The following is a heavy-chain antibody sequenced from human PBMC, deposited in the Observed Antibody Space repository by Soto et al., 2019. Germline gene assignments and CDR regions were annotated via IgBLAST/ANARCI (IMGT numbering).Heavy chain of an antibody. CDR2: INAGNGDS. V-gene: IGHV1-3*01. Sequence: QVQLVQSGAEVKKPGASVKVSCKASEYTFSSYTLHWVRQAPGQRLEWMGWINAGNGDSKYSQKFQGRVSISRDTSASTASRELSSLTSEDTAVYYCARELQGLYYFDYWGQGTLVTVSS. D-gene: IGHD4-4*01. CDR3: ARELQGLYYFDY. J-gene: IGHJ4*02. CDR1: EYTFSSYT.